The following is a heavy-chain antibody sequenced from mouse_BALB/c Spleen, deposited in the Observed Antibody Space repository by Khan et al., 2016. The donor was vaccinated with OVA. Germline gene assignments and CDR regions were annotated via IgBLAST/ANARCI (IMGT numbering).Heavy chain of an antibody. CDR2: ISYSGST. J-gene: IGHJ2*01. V-gene: IGHV3-2*02. CDR1: GYSITSGYG. D-gene: IGHD1-2*01. CDR3: ARTARLEY. Sequence: EVQLQESGPGLVKPSQSLSLTCTVTGYSITSGYGWNWIRQLPGNKLEWMGYISYSGSTNYNPSLKSRISITRDTSKNQFFLQLKSVTTEDTATXYCARTARLEYWGQGTTLTVSS.